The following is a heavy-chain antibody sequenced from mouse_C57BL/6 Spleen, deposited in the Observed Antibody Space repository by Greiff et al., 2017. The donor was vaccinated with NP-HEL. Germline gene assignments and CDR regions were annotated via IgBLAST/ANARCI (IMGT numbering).Heavy chain of an antibody. Sequence: QVQLQQPGAELVKPGASVKLSCKASGYTFTSYWMQWVKQRPGQGLEWIGEIDPSDSYTNYNQKFKGKATLTVDTSSSTAYMQLSSLTSEDSAVYYCASITTVEGAMDYWGQGTSVTVSS. V-gene: IGHV1-50*01. D-gene: IGHD1-1*01. CDR3: ASITTVEGAMDY. J-gene: IGHJ4*01. CDR1: GYTFTSYW. CDR2: IDPSDSYT.